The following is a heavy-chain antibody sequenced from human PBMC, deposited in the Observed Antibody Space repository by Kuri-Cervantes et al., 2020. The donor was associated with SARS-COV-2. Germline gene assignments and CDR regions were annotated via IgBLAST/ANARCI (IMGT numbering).Heavy chain of an antibody. J-gene: IGHJ4*02. D-gene: IGHD5-18*01. CDR1: GFTFSSYA. Sequence: GESLKISCAASGFTFSSYAMSWVRQAPGKGLEWVSAVRGDGGSTYYADSVKGRFTISRDNSKNTLYLQMNNLRAEDTATYYCAKDVNSATALAGYFDKWGQGTLVTVSS. CDR3: AKDVNSATALAGYFDK. V-gene: IGHV3-23*01. CDR2: VRGDGGST.